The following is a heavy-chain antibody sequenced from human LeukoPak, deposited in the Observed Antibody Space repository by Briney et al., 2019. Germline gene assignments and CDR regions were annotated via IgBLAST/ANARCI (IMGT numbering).Heavy chain of an antibody. D-gene: IGHD5-12*01. CDR1: GFTFSSYG. V-gene: IGHV3-30*03. J-gene: IGHJ4*02. CDR2: ISYDGSNK. Sequence: GRSLRLSCAASGFTFSSYGMHWVRQAPGKGLEWVAVISYDGSNKYYADSVKGRFTISRDNSKNTLYLQMNSLRAEDTAVYYCAAEPGYSGYDYALAYWGQGTLVTVS. CDR3: AAEPGYSGYDYALAY.